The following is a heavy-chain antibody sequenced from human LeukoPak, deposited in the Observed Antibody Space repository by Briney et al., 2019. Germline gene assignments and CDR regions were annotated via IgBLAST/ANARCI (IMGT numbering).Heavy chain of an antibody. CDR1: AFTFSSHT. CDR2: IGFSTTYI. J-gene: IGHJ4*02. Sequence: GGSLRLSCAGSAFTFSSHTINWVRQAPGRGLEWVSCIGFSTTYIHYADSVKGRFTISRDNAKNSLYLQMNSLRAEDTAVYYCAREGIAASFDYWGQGTLVTVSS. V-gene: IGHV3-21*01. D-gene: IGHD6-13*01. CDR3: AREGIAASFDY.